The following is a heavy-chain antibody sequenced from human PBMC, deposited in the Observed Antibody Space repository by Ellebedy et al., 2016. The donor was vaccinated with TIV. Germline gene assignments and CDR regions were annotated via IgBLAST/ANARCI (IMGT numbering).Heavy chain of an antibody. CDR2: IRYDGSHK. CDR1: GFPFSAYG. V-gene: IGHV3-30*02. J-gene: IGHJ4*02. CDR3: AGLWFGDSPRDNSDY. Sequence: GESLNISCAASGFPFSAYGMHWVRQAPGQVLEWVTYIRYDGSHKYYADSVKGRFTISRDNSKNTLFLEMNSLRAEDTAIYYCAGLWFGDSPRDNSDYWGRGTLVTVSS. D-gene: IGHD3-10*01.